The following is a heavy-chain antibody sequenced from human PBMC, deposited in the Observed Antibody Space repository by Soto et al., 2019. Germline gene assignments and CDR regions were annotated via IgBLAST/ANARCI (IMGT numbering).Heavy chain of an antibody. V-gene: IGHV4-30-2*01. D-gene: IGHD6-19*01. CDR3: ARVRSGWGIDY. CDR1: GGSISSGGYS. J-gene: IGHJ4*02. Sequence: QLHLQESGSGLVKPSQTLSLTCAVSGGSISSGGYSWSWIRQPPGKGLNYIGYIYHSGSTYYNPSLKSRVTISVDRSKNQFSLKLSSVTAADTAVYYCARVRSGWGIDYWGQGTLVTVYS. CDR2: IYHSGST.